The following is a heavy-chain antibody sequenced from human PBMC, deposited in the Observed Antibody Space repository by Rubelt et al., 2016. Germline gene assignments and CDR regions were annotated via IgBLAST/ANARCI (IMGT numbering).Heavy chain of an antibody. CDR3: TRDRGQLLIDY. CDR1: GGSFSGYS. V-gene: IGHV4-34*01. CDR2: IDHSGNT. J-gene: IGHJ4*02. D-gene: IGHD3-10*01. Sequence: QVQLQQWGAGLVKPSETLSLTCAVYGGSFSGYSWTWIRQPPGKGLEWLGEIDHSGNTDYIPSLKSRVSISVDTSKKQISLKMSSVTAADTAVYYCTRDRGQLLIDYWGQGTQVTVSS.